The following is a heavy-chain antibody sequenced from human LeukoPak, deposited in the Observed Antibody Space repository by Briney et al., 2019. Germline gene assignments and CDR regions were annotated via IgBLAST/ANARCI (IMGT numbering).Heavy chain of an antibody. V-gene: IGHV1-69*06. J-gene: IGHJ4*02. CDR1: GGTFSSYA. CDR2: IIPIFGTA. D-gene: IGHD3-10*01. CDR3: ARSRKRGDYGSSCDY. Sequence: SVKVSCKASGGTFSSYAISWVRQAPGQGLEWMGGIIPIFGTANYAQKFQGRVTITAGKSTSTAYMELSSLRSEDTAVYYCARSRKRGDYGSSCDYWAREPWSPSPQ.